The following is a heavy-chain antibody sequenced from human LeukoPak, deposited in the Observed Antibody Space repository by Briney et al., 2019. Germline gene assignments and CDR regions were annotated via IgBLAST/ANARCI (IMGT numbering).Heavy chain of an antibody. CDR2: IIPIFGTA. V-gene: IGHV1-69*13. Sequence: SVKVPCKASGGTFSSYAISWVRQAPGQGLEWMGGIIPIFGTANYAQKFQGRVTITADESTGTAYMELSSLRSEDTAVYYCARDPVIFQPDRDYYDSSGYAWGQGTLVTVSS. J-gene: IGHJ5*02. CDR3: ARDPVIFQPDRDYYDSSGYA. CDR1: GGTFSSYA. D-gene: IGHD3-22*01.